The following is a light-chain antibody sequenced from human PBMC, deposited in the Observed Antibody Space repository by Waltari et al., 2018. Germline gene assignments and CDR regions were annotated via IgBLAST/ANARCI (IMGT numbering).Light chain of an antibody. CDR3: QKYGSLPAT. J-gene: IGKJ1*01. V-gene: IGKV3-20*01. Sequence: EVVLTQSPGPLSLSRGERATLSCRASQSVNRYLAWYQQKPGQAPRLLIYDASSRAAGIPDRFSGSGSGTDFSLTISRLEAEDFAVYYCQKYGSLPATFGQGTKVEIK. CDR2: DAS. CDR1: QSVNRY.